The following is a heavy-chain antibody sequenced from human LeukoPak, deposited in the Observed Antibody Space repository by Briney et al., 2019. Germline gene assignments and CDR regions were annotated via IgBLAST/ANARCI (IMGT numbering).Heavy chain of an antibody. CDR3: ARGYSRAAFDI. V-gene: IGHV3-48*01. J-gene: IGHJ3*02. D-gene: IGHD2-15*01. Sequence: GGSLRLSCAASGFTFSGYSMDWVRQAPGKGLEWVSYISSSSSSIYYTDSVKGRFTISRDNGKNSLLLQMNSLRAEDTALYYCARGYSRAAFDIWGQGTVVAVSS. CDR2: ISSSSSSI. CDR1: GFTFSGYS.